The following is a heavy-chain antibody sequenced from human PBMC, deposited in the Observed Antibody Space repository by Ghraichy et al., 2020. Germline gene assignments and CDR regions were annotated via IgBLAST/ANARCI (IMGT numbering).Heavy chain of an antibody. D-gene: IGHD3-10*01. J-gene: IGHJ6*03. CDR2: INAGNGNT. Sequence: ASVNVSCKASGYTFTSYAMHWVRQAPGQRLEWMGWINAGNGNTKYSQKFQGRVTITRDTSASTAYMELSSLRSEDTAVYYCARDGVILWFGELSGDYYYYYMDVWGKGTTVTVSS. CDR3: ARDGVILWFGELSGDYYYYYMDV. V-gene: IGHV1-3*01. CDR1: GYTFTSYA.